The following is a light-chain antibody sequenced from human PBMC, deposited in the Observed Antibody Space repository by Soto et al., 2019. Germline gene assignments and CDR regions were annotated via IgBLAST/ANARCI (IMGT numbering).Light chain of an antibody. CDR3: SSYAGSNNFVV. Sequence: QSALTQPPSASGSPGQSVTISCTRTSSDVGGYNYVSWYQQHSGKAPNLMIYEVSKRPSGVPDRFSGSKSGNTASLTVSGLQAEDEADYYCSSYAGSNNFVVFGGGTKLTAL. CDR2: EVS. V-gene: IGLV2-8*01. J-gene: IGLJ2*01. CDR1: SSDVGGYNY.